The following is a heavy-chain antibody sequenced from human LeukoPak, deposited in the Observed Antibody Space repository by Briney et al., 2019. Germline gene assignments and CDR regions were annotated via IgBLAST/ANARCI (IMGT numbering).Heavy chain of an antibody. CDR3: ARLGVPYYYYYMDV. J-gene: IGHJ6*03. CDR2: INTNTGNP. Sequence: ASVKVSCKASGYTFTSYFMNWVGQAPGQGLEWMRWINTNTGNPTYAQGFTGRFVLSLDTSVSTAYLQINSLKAEDTAVYYCARLGVPYYYYYMDVWGKGTTVTVSS. V-gene: IGHV7-4-1*02. CDR1: GYTFTSYF. D-gene: IGHD3-10*01.